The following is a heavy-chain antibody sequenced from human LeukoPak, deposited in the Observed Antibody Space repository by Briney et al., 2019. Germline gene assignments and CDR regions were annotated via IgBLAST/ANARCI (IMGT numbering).Heavy chain of an antibody. D-gene: IGHD4-17*01. CDR2: SGSTT. Sequence: AGGSLRLSCAASGFIFSNYAMTWVRQAPGKGLEWVSSSGSTTDYSDSVKGRFTISRDNSKNTLYLQMNSLRADDTAVYYCTRDSSYGDYSTAFVYWGQGALVTVSS. CDR1: GFIFSNYA. V-gene: IGHV3-23*01. J-gene: IGHJ4*02. CDR3: TRDSSYGDYSTAFVY.